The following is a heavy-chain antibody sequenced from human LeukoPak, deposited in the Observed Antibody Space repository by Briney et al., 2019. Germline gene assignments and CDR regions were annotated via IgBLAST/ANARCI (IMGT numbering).Heavy chain of an antibody. J-gene: IGHJ4*02. CDR2: INPDARTT. Sequence: PGGSLRLSCAASGFTFSSYGMHWVRRPPGKGLVWVSHINPDARTTTYADSVKGRFTISRDNAQNTLYLQMNSLRAEDTAVYYCARGTALQDYWGQGTLVTVSS. CDR3: ARGTALQDY. V-gene: IGHV3-74*01. CDR1: GFTFSSYG. D-gene: IGHD2/OR15-2a*01.